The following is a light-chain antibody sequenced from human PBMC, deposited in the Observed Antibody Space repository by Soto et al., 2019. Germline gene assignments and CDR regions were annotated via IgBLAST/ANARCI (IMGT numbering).Light chain of an antibody. CDR1: QSVGGNY. V-gene: IGKV3-20*01. CDR3: QQYYSSPWT. J-gene: IGKJ5*01. Sequence: EIVLTQSPGTLSLSPGERATLSCRASQSVGGNYLAWFQQKPGQTPRVLFYGASSRATGISDRFSARGSGTDFTLTISSLQAEDVAVYYCQQYYSSPWTFGQGTRLEIK. CDR2: GAS.